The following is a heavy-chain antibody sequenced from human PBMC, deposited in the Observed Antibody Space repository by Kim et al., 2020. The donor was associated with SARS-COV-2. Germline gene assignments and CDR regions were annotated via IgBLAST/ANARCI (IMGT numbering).Heavy chain of an antibody. D-gene: IGHD1-1*01. V-gene: IGHV1-2*02. CDR2: KGGK. CDR3: ARAERYIDY. Sequence: KGGKKSAQKFQGRVTMTRDTSISTVYMELSRLRSDDAAVYFCARAERYIDYWGQGTLVTVSS. J-gene: IGHJ4*02.